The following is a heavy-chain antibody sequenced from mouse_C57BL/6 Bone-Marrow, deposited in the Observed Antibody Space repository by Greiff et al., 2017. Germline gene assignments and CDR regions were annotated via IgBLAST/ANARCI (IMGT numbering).Heavy chain of an antibody. J-gene: IGHJ2*01. D-gene: IGHD3-2*02. CDR2: IDPSDSYT. V-gene: IGHV1-69*01. Sequence: VQLQQPGAELVMPGASVKLSCKASGYTFTSYWMHWVKQRPGQGLEWIGEIDPSDSYTNYNQKFKGKSTLTVDKSSSTAYMQLSSLTSEDSAVXYCARERRPHYFDYWGQGTTLTVSS. CDR1: GYTFTSYW. CDR3: ARERRPHYFDY.